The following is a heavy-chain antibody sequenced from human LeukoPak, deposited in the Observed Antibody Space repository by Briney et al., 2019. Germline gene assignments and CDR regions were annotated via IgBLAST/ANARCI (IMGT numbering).Heavy chain of an antibody. Sequence: SGTLSLTCAVSGGSISSSNWWSWVRQPPGKGLEWIGYIYYSGSANYNPSLKSRVTISVDTSKNQFSLRLSSVTAADTAVYYCARDLGVSYFDYWGQGTLVTVSS. D-gene: IGHD2-8*01. J-gene: IGHJ4*02. CDR3: ARDLGVSYFDY. CDR2: IYYSGSA. CDR1: GGSISSSNW. V-gene: IGHV4-4*02.